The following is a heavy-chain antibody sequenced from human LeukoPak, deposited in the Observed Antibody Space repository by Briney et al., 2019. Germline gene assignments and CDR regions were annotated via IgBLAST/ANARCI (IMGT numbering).Heavy chain of an antibody. CDR2: ISSNGGTT. J-gene: IGHJ6*03. CDR3: ARGYYYYYMDV. Sequence: GGSLRLSCAAFGFTFSNYAMHWVRQAPGKGLEYVSAISSNGGTTYYANSVRGRFTISRDNSKNTLYLQMGSLRAEDMAVYYCARGYYYYYMDVWGKGTTVTVSS. V-gene: IGHV3-64*01. CDR1: GFTFSNYA.